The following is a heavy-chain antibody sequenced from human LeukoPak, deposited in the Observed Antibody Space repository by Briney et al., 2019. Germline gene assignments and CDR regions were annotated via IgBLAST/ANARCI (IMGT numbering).Heavy chain of an antibody. D-gene: IGHD3-9*01. CDR2: ISGRSGST. V-gene: IGHV3-23*01. J-gene: IGHJ4*02. Sequence: PGASLRLSCAASGFIFSNYAMYWVRQAPGKELEWVSAISGRSGSTYYADSVKGRFTISRDSSKNTLYLQMNSLRADDTAVYYCAKWGDYDVLTGYYVSDFWGQGTLVTVSS. CDR3: AKWGDYDVLTGYYVSDF. CDR1: GFIFSNYA.